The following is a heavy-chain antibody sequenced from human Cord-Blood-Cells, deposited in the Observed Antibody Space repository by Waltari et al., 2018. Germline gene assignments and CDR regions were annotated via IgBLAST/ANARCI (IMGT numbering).Heavy chain of an antibody. Sequence: EVQLLESGGGLVQPGGSLSPPCAASGFTFSSYALSWVRQAPGKGLEWVSAISGSGGSTYYADSVKGRFTISRDNSKNTLYLQMNSLRAEDTAVYYCARLGSGYDSDYWGQGTLVTVSS. CDR1: GFTFSSYA. V-gene: IGHV3-23*01. D-gene: IGHD5-12*01. CDR2: ISGSGGST. J-gene: IGHJ4*02. CDR3: ARLGSGYDSDY.